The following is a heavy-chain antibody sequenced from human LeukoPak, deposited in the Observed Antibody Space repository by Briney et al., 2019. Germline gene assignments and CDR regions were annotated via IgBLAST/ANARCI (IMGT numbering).Heavy chain of an antibody. CDR1: GYTFTSYD. Sequence: GASVKVSCKASGYTFTSYDISWVRQAPGQGLEWMGGIIPIFGTANYAQKFQGRVTITTDESTSTAYMELSSLRSEDTAVYYCARVWGVVTPPDAFDIWGQGTMVTVSS. CDR3: ARVWGVVTPPDAFDI. D-gene: IGHD4-23*01. V-gene: IGHV1-69*05. CDR2: IIPIFGTA. J-gene: IGHJ3*02.